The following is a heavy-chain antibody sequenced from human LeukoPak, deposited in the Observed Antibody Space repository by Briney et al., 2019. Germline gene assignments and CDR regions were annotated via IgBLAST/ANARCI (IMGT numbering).Heavy chain of an antibody. CDR2: IYYSGST. D-gene: IGHD3-10*01. V-gene: IGHV4-4*02. J-gene: IGHJ6*03. Sequence: SETLSLTCAVSGGSISSKNWWSWVRQPPGKGLEWIGYIYYSGSTNYNPSLKSRVTISVDTSKNQFSLKLSSVTAADTAVYYCARGRSSMVRGYYYYYMDVWGKGTTVTISS. CDR3: ARGRSSMVRGYYYYYMDV. CDR1: GGSISSKN.